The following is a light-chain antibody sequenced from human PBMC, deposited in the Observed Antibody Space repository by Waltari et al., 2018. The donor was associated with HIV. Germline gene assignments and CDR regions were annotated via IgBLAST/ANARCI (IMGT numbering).Light chain of an antibody. CDR1: QSIGNY. V-gene: IGKV1-39*01. CDR2: AAS. Sequence: DIQMTQSPSSLSASVGDRVTITCRANQSIGNYLNWYQQKLGKAPKLLIYAASRLQTGVPSRFSARGSGTAFALIITSLQPEDFATYHCQQTYSNPSIGQGTKLDI. J-gene: IGKJ2*03. CDR3: QQTYSNPS.